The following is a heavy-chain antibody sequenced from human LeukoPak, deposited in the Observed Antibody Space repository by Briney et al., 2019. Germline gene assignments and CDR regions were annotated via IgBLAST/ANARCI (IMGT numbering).Heavy chain of an antibody. J-gene: IGHJ4*02. Sequence: SETLSLTCTVSGGSISTSNYYWGWIRQPPGKGLEWIGEINHSGSTNYNPSLKSRVTISVDTSKNQFSLKLSSVTAADTAVYYCARRLPYYYGSGSFLQDWGQGTLVTVSS. CDR1: GGSISTSNYY. CDR2: INHSGST. D-gene: IGHD3-10*01. V-gene: IGHV4-39*07. CDR3: ARRLPYYYGSGSFLQD.